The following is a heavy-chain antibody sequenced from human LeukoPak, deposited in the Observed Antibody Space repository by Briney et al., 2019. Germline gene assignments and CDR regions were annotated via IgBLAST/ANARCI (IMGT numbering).Heavy chain of an antibody. CDR1: GFTFSSYA. V-gene: IGHV3-23*01. CDR3: AKRSYYYDSADYFDY. Sequence: SGGSLTLSCAASGFTFSSYATSWVRQAPGKGLEWLLTLSGSGGNTYYADSVKGRVTSSRDDSKNKLYLQMNSLRAEDAAVYHCAKRSYYYDSADYFDYWGQGTLVTVSS. D-gene: IGHD3-22*01. CDR2: LSGSGGNT. J-gene: IGHJ4*02.